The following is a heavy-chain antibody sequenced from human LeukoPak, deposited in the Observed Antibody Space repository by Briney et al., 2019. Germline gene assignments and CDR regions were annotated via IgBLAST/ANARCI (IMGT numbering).Heavy chain of an antibody. CDR3: ARDVRWLRFLFEY. V-gene: IGHV3-48*03. CDR2: IKSSGSTI. Sequence: PGGSLRLSCAASGFTFSSYEMNWVRQAPGKGLEWVSYIKSSGSTIYYADSVKGRFTISRDNAKNSLYLQMNSLRNDDTAVYYCARDVRWLRFLFEYWGQGTLVTVSS. J-gene: IGHJ4*02. D-gene: IGHD5-12*01. CDR1: GFTFSSYE.